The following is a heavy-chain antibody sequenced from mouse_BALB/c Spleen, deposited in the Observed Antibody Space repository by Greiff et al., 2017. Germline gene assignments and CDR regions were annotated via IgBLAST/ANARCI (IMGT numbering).Heavy chain of an antibody. J-gene: IGHJ3*01. CDR3: ARQRGDRSAWFAY. CDR2: ISSGGSYT. V-gene: IGHV5-6*01. CDR1: GFTFSSYG. D-gene: IGHD2-14*01. Sequence: EVQGVESGGDLVKPGGSLKLSCAASGFTFSSYGMSWVRQTPDKRLEWVATISSGGSYTYYPDSVKGRFTISRDNARNTLYLQMSSLKSEDTAMYYCARQRGDRSAWFAYWGQGTLVTVSA.